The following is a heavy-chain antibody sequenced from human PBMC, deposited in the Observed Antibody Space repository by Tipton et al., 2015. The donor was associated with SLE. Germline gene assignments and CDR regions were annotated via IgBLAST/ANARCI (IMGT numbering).Heavy chain of an antibody. J-gene: IGHJ6*02. CDR1: GDSISSGTYY. V-gene: IGHV4-61*02. CDR3: ARDRGYCSGGSCRGMDV. D-gene: IGHD2-15*01. CDR2: TYPSGST. Sequence: TLSLTCSVSGDSISSGTYYWSWVRQPAGKGLEWIGRTYPSGSTNYNPSLKSRVTISLDTSRKQFSLKLGSMTAADTAVYYCARDRGYCSGGSCRGMDVWGQGATVTVS.